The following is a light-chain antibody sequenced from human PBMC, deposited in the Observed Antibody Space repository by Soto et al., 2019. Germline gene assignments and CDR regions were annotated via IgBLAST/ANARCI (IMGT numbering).Light chain of an antibody. Sequence: DIQMTQSPSSLSASVGDRVTLTCRASQSISTYLNWYQQKPGKAPDLLIYTASSLESGVPSRFSGSGSGTDFTLTISSLQPEDFATYFCQQSYSRPRTFGQGTK. V-gene: IGKV1-39*01. J-gene: IGKJ1*01. CDR3: QQSYSRPRT. CDR1: QSISTY. CDR2: TAS.